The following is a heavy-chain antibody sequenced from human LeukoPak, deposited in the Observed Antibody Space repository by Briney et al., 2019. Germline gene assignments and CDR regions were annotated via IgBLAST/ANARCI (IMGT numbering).Heavy chain of an antibody. CDR2: IKQDGSEK. V-gene: IGHV3-7*01. CDR1: GFSISGYW. CDR3: YSATPDY. D-gene: IGHD2-15*01. Sequence: GGSLRLSCVASGFSISGYWMSWARQAPGKGLEWVANIKQDGSEKNYVGSVKGRFTISRDNAKNSLYLEMDSLRAEDTAVYYCYSATPDYWGQGTLVTVSS. J-gene: IGHJ4*02.